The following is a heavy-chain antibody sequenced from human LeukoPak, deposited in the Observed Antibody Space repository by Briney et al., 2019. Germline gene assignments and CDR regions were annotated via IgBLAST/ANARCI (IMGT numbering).Heavy chain of an antibody. Sequence: GGSLRLSCAASGFPLSSYAMSWVRQTPGKGLEWVSATSSSDAGTYYADSVRGRFTISRDNSKITLYLQMNSLRVDDAAVYYCARAPVTSCRGAYRYPFDYWGQGTLVTVSS. CDR2: TSSSDAGT. CDR1: GFPLSSYA. J-gene: IGHJ4*02. V-gene: IGHV3-23*01. CDR3: ARAPVTSCRGAYRYPFDY. D-gene: IGHD2-21*01.